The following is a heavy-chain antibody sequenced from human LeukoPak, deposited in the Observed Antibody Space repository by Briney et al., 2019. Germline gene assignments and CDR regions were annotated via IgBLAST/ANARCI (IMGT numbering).Heavy chain of an antibody. Sequence: GGSLRLSCAASGFTFSSYAMSWVRQAPGKGLQWVSAISGSGGSTYYADSVKGRFTISRDNSKNTLYLQMNSLRAEDTAVYYCAQDNSDTAMVTSVDYWGQGTLVTVSS. CDR1: GFTFSSYA. CDR2: ISGSGGST. D-gene: IGHD5-18*01. V-gene: IGHV3-23*01. CDR3: AQDNSDTAMVTSVDY. J-gene: IGHJ4*02.